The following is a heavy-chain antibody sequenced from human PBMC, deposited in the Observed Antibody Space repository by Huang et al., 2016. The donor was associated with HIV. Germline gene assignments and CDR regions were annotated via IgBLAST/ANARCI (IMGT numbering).Heavy chain of an antibody. Sequence: QVQLQQWGAGLLKPSETLSLTCAVHGGSFSGYFWSWVRQHPGKGLKWFGAINHSGSTNYNPSLKSRLTMSRATSKNQLSLKLSSVTAADTAVYYGTRGAVRYCDRGGTRYYGMDVWGQGTTVTVSS. CDR2: INHSGST. V-gene: IGHV4-34*01. D-gene: IGHD3-9*01. CDR1: GGSFSGYF. J-gene: IGHJ6*02. CDR3: TRGAVRYCDRGGTRYYGMDV.